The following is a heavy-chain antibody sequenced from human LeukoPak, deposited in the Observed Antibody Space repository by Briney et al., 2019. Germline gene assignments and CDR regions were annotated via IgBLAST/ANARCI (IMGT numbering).Heavy chain of an antibody. CDR1: GGPFSGYY. J-gene: IGHJ4*02. CDR3: ARGVKDGGSGSYYGY. D-gene: IGHD3-10*01. Sequence: SETLSLTCAVYGGPFSGYYWSWIRQPPGKGLEWTGEINHSGSTNYNPSLKSRVTISVDTSKNQFSLKLSSVTAADTAVYYCARGVKDGGSGSYYGYWGQGTLVTVSS. CDR2: INHSGST. V-gene: IGHV4-34*01.